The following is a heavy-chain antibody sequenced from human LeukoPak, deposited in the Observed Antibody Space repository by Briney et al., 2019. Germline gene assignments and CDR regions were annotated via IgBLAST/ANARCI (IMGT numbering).Heavy chain of an antibody. Sequence: PGGSLRLSCAASGFTFSSYAMHWVRQAPGKGLEWVAVISYDGSNKYYADSVKGRFTISRDNSKNTLCLQMNSLRAEDTAVYYCARGGYGSGSYQNWFDPWGQGTLVTVSS. J-gene: IGHJ5*02. CDR3: ARGGYGSGSYQNWFDP. CDR2: ISYDGSNK. CDR1: GFTFSSYA. V-gene: IGHV3-30*04. D-gene: IGHD3-10*01.